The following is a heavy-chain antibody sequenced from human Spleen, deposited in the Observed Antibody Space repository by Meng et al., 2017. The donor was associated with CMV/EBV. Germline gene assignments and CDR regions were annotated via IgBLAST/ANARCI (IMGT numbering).Heavy chain of an antibody. J-gene: IGHJ4*02. D-gene: IGHD3-16*01. CDR3: AKNSKYTTSWGNYFDY. Sequence: GESLKISCAASGFTFSSYSMNWVRQAPGKGLEWVSSISSSSSYIYYADSVKGRFTISRDNAKNSLYLQMNSLRAEDTAVYYCAKNSKYTTSWGNYFDYWGQGILVTVSS. CDR2: ISSSSSYI. CDR1: GFTFSSYS. V-gene: IGHV3-21*01.